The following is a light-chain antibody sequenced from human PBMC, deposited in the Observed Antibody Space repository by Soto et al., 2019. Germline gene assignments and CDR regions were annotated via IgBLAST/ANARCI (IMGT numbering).Light chain of an antibody. J-gene: IGKJ4*01. CDR2: KAS. CDR1: QTISSW. CDR3: QKCGVAPFT. V-gene: IGKV1-5*03. Sequence: DIQMTQSPSTLSGSVGDRVTITCRASQTISSWLAWYQQKPGKAPKLLIYKASTLKSGVPSRFSGSGSGTEFTLTISSLQPEDVATYYCQKCGVAPFTFGGGTKVDI.